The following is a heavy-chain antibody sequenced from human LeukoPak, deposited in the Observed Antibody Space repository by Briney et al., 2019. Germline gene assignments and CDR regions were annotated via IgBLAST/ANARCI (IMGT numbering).Heavy chain of an antibody. CDR3: ARAREITVSGTDYFDL. CDR2: IKHHGSGP. V-gene: IGHV3-7*01. Sequence: GGSLRLSCAASGFRFSNHWMTWVRQAPGKGLEWVANIKHHGSGPSYLDSVKGRFTISRDNARNSLSLEMSSLRAEDTAVYYCARAREITVSGTDYFDLWGQGTLVTVSS. J-gene: IGHJ4*02. CDR1: GFRFSNHW. D-gene: IGHD6-19*01.